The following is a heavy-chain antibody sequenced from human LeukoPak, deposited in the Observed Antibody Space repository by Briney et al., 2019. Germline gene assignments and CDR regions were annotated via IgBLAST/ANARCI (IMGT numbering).Heavy chain of an antibody. CDR3: ARDTKSSGSYPPIWYYYYGMDV. V-gene: IGHV1-18*01. CDR2: ISAYNGNT. CDR1: GYTFTSYG. Sequence: ASVKVSCKASGYTFTSYGISWVRQAPGQGLEWMGWISAYNGNTNYAQKLQGGVTMTTDTSTSTAYMELRSLRSDDTAVYYCARDTKSSGSYPPIWYYYYGMDVWGQGTTVTVSS. D-gene: IGHD1-26*01. J-gene: IGHJ6*02.